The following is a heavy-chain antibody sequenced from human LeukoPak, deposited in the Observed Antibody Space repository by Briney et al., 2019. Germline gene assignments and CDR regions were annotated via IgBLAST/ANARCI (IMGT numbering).Heavy chain of an antibody. D-gene: IGHD2-21*01. CDR3: AKAPVTTCRGAYCYPFDY. J-gene: IGHJ4*02. CDR2: ISGSDGST. V-gene: IGHV3-23*01. CDR1: GFTFSSYA. Sequence: GGSLRLSCAASGFTFSSYAMSWVRQAPGKGLEGVSGISGSDGSTNYADSVKGRFTISRENSKNTLYLQMNSLRAEDTAVYYCAKAPVTTCRGAYCYPFDYWGQGTLVTVSS.